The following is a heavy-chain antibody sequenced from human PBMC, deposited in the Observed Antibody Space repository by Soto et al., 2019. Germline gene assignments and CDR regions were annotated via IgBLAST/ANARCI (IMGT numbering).Heavy chain of an antibody. CDR1: GGSISSYY. V-gene: IGHV4-59*01. CDR3: AGGFGRGGWFDP. CDR2: IYYSGST. J-gene: IGHJ5*02. Sequence: QVQLQESGPGLVKPSETLSLTCTVSGGSISSYYWSWIRQPPGKGLEWIGYIYYSGSTNYNPSRKGWVPISVDTSKDQVSLNLSSVTAADTAVYYCAGGFGRGGWFDPWGQGTLVTVSS. D-gene: IGHD3-10*01.